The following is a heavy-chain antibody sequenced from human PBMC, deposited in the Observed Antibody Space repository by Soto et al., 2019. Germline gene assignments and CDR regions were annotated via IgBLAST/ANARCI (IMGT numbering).Heavy chain of an antibody. CDR2: IISILGTA. D-gene: IGHD3-22*01. J-gene: IGHJ6*02. CDR1: RGTFNNSA. Sequence: ASVKVCCKASRGTFNNSAISWVRQAPEQGLEWMGGIISILGTANYAQKLRGRVTITADESASTGYMDLSSFRSEDTAVYYCARPYDSSDYYGEGMDVGRQGTTDTVSS. CDR3: ARPYDSSDYYGEGMDV. V-gene: IGHV1-69*13.